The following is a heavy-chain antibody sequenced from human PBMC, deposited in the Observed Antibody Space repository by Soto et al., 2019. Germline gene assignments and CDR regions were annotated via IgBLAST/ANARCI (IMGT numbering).Heavy chain of an antibody. CDR1: GGTFSSYA. J-gene: IGHJ6*02. CDR3: ARDRLSSPLVVVFAIDPASSEICMDA. CDR2: IIPIFGTA. V-gene: IGHV1-69*13. D-gene: IGHD2-21*01. Sequence: GDPVKVSCKASGGTFSSYAISWFRQAPGQGLEWMGGIIPIFGTANYAQKFQGRVTITSDEAPTTASMELSSLISEDNAVYYCARDRLSSPLVVVFAIDPASSEICMDARGQAPTVSV.